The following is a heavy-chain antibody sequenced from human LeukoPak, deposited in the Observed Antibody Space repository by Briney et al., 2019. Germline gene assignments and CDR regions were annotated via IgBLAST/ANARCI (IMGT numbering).Heavy chain of an antibody. CDR1: GYSFTTYW. D-gene: IGHD3-10*01. CDR2: IDPSDSYT. J-gene: IGHJ4*02. V-gene: IGHV5-10-1*01. CDR3: ARDYYSSGSYSIN. Sequence: GESLKISCKGPGYSFTTYWISWVRQMPGKGLEWVGRIDPSDSYTNYSPSFQGHVTISADKSISTAYLQWSSLKASDTAMYYCARDYYSSGSYSINWGQGTLVTVSS.